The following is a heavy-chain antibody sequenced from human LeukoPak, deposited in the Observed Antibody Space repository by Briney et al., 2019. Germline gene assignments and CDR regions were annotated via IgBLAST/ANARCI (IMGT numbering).Heavy chain of an antibody. Sequence: PSETLSLTCTVSGESISGFYWTWIRQPPGKGLEWIGYIYYSGSTNYNPSLKSRVTISVDTSKNQFSLKLSSVTAADTAVYYCARVNWSGYDFRGAFDIWGQGTMVTVSS. J-gene: IGHJ3*02. CDR3: ARVNWSGYDFRGAFDI. CDR1: GESISGFY. D-gene: IGHD5-12*01. CDR2: IYYSGST. V-gene: IGHV4-59*01.